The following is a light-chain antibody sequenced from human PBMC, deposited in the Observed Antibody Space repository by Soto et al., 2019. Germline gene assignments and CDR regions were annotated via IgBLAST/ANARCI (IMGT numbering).Light chain of an antibody. V-gene: IGKV1-5*01. CDR1: QSISSW. CDR2: DAS. Sequence: DIQMTQSPSTLSSSLGDRVTITVLASQSISSWLSWYQQKPGKAPKLLIYDASSLESGVPSRFSGSGSGTEFTLTISSLQPDDFATYYCQQYNSYSQTFGQGTKVDI. J-gene: IGKJ1*01. CDR3: QQYNSYSQT.